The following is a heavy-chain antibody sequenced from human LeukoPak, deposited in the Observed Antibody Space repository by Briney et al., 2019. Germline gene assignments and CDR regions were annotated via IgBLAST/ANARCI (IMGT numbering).Heavy chain of an antibody. CDR3: AKLGMYSSGGFDY. J-gene: IGHJ4*02. Sequence: GGSLRLSCAASGFTFSSYAMSWVRQAPGKGLESVSAISGSGGSTYYADSVKGRFTISRDDSKNALYLQMNGLRAEDTAVYYCAKLGMYSSGGFDYWGQRTLVTVSS. CDR2: ISGSGGST. CDR1: GFTFSSYA. D-gene: IGHD6-25*01. V-gene: IGHV3-23*01.